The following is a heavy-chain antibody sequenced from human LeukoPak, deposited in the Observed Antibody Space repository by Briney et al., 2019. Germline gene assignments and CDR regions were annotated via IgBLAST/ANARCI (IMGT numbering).Heavy chain of an antibody. V-gene: IGHV4-39*07. Sequence: PSGTLSLTCSVSGGSISSSSYYWGWIRQPPGKGLEWIGSIYYSGSTYYNPSLKSRVTISVDTSKNQFSLKLSSVTAADTAVYYCARVGDFWSGSQPYFDYWGQGTLVTVSS. CDR1: GGSISSSSYY. CDR2: IYYSGST. D-gene: IGHD3-3*01. J-gene: IGHJ4*02. CDR3: ARVGDFWSGSQPYFDY.